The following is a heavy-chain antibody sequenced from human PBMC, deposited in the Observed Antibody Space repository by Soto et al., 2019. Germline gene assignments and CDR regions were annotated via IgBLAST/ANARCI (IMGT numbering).Heavy chain of an antibody. CDR3: ARVLSGSFYYYYGMEV. D-gene: IGHD1-26*01. CDR2: ISSSSSYI. V-gene: IGHV3-21*01. CDR1: GFTFSSYS. J-gene: IGHJ6*02. Sequence: GGSLRLSCAASGFTFSSYSMNWVRQAPGKGLEWVSSISSSSSYIYYADSVKGRFTISRDNAKNSLYLQMNSLRAEDTAVYYCARVLSGSFYYYYGMEVLGQRTTLTXSS.